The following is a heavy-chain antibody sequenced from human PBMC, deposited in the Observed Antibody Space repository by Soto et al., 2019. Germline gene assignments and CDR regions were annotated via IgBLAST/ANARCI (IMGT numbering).Heavy chain of an antibody. J-gene: IGHJ4*02. Sequence: GGSLRLSGTVLGFNLANENRHWVRQAPGKGLESVSSISSRSTFINYADYVKCRFTISRDNDKGLVYLQMNSLRAEDTAVYYCARDPPLSMIVVVGVDDFWGQGTLVTVSS. CDR1: GFNLANEN. V-gene: IGHV3-21*06. CDR3: ARDPPLSMIVVVGVDDF. D-gene: IGHD3-22*01. CDR2: ISSRSTFI.